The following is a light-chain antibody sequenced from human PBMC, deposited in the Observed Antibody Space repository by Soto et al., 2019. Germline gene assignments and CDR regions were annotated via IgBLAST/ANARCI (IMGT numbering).Light chain of an antibody. CDR3: QSYDSNNQV. J-gene: IGLJ3*02. CDR1: SGSIASNY. CDR2: EDN. V-gene: IGLV6-57*04. Sequence: NFMLTQPHSVSESPGKTLTISCTRSSGSIASNYVQWYQQRPGSAPTTVIYEDNQRPSGVPDRFSGSIDSSSNSAFLTISGLKTEDEADYYCQSYDSNNQVFGGGTKLTVL.